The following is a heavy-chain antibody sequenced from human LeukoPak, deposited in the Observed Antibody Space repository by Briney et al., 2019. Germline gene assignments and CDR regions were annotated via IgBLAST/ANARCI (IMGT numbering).Heavy chain of an antibody. J-gene: IGHJ5*02. CDR2: TYYRSKWYN. CDR1: GDSVSSNSAA. Sequence: SQTLSLTCAISGDSVSSNSAAWNWIRQSPSRGLEWLGRTYYRSKWYNDYAVSVKSRITINPDTSKNQFSLQLSSVTPEDTAVYYCARGDIVVVPAWFDPWGQGTLVTVSS. V-gene: IGHV6-1*01. CDR3: ARGDIVVVPAWFDP. D-gene: IGHD2-2*01.